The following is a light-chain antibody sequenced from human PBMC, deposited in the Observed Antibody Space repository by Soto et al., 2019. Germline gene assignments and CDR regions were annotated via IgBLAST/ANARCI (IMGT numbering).Light chain of an antibody. CDR1: QSVSSN. Sequence: EIVMTKSPGTLSVSPGERATLSCRASQSVSSNLAWYQQKPGQAPRLLIYDASNRATGIPARFSGSGSGTDFTLTISSLEPEDFAVYYCQQRSNWPATFGQGTKVDIK. CDR2: DAS. CDR3: QQRSNWPAT. J-gene: IGKJ1*01. V-gene: IGKV3-11*01.